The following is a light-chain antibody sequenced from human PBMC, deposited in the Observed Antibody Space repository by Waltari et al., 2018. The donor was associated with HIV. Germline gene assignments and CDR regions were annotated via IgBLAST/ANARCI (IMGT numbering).Light chain of an antibody. CDR3: QQYDNWPPR. CDR2: GAS. Sequence: EIVMTQSPASLSMSPGERATLSCRASLSISNNLAWYHQKPGQAPSLLIYGASTRATGIPARFSGSGSGTEFTLTISSLQPEDFALYYCQQYDNWPPRFGQGTKVEIK. CDR1: LSISNN. J-gene: IGKJ1*01. V-gene: IGKV3-15*01.